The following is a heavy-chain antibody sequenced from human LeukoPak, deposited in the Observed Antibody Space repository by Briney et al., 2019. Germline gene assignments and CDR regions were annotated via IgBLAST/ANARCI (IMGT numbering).Heavy chain of an antibody. CDR1: GFTFSSYS. J-gene: IGHJ5*02. Sequence: PGGSLRLSCAASGFTFSSYSMNWVRQAPGKGLEWVSSISSSSSYIYYADSVRGRFTISRDNAKNSLYRQMNSLRAEDTAVYYCARTYYDYVWGSYRYWFDPWGQGTLVTVSS. CDR2: ISSSSSYI. CDR3: ARTYYDYVWGSYRYWFDP. V-gene: IGHV3-21*04. D-gene: IGHD3-16*02.